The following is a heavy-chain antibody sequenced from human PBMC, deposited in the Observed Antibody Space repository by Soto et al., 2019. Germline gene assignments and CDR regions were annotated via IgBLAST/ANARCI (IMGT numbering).Heavy chain of an antibody. CDR1: SGSISSSHW. D-gene: IGHD5-12*01. J-gene: IGHJ4*02. Sequence: QVQLQESGPGLVKPSGTLSLTCAVSSGSISSSHWWSWVRQPPGKGLEWIGEIYHSGSTNYNPSLKSRVTISVDKSKNQFSLKLSSVTAADTAVYYCARSGVVATISAILSYWGQGTLVTVSS. CDR3: ARSGVVATISAILSY. V-gene: IGHV4-4*02. CDR2: IYHSGST.